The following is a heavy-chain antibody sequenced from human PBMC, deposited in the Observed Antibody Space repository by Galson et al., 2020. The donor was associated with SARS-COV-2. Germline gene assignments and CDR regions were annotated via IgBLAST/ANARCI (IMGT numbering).Heavy chain of an antibody. D-gene: IGHD6-13*01. CDR3: AKGVSWYYFDY. V-gene: IGHV3-9*01. J-gene: IGHJ4*02. CDR1: GFTFNDYA. CDR2: INWKGENI. Sequence: GGSLRLSCAASGFTFNDYAMHWVRQAPGKGLEWVSGINWKGENIGYADSVKGRFTVSRDNAWNSLYLQMNSLRIEDTALYYCAKGVSWYYFDYWGQGILVTVSS.